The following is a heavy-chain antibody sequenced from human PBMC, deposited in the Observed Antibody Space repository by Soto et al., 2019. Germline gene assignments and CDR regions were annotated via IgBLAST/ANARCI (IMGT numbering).Heavy chain of an antibody. CDR1: GFTFSSYA. CDR2: ISYDGSNK. J-gene: IGHJ6*02. Sequence: QVQLVESGGGVVQPGRSLRLSCAASGFTFSSYAMHWVRQAPGKGLEWVAVISYDGSNKYYADSVKGRFTISRDNSKNXXYLQMNSLRDEDTAVYYCARGFQAAGTDYYYCMDGWGQGTAGTVA. V-gene: IGHV3-30-3*01. D-gene: IGHD6-13*01. CDR3: ARGFQAAGTDYYYCMDG.